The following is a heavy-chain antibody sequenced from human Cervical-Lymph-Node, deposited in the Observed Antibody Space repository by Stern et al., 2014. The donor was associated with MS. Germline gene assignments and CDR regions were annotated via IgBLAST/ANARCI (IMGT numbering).Heavy chain of an antibody. D-gene: IGHD1-1*01. Sequence: VQLVESGGGVVQPGRSLRLSCAASGFTFSSFAMHWVRQAPGKGLEGVAVISHNGATTYYADSVKGRFTISRDNSKDTVFLQMNSLRPEDTAVYYCASRGTPFDVTSINEYWGQGTLVTVSS. CDR1: GFTFSSFA. CDR2: ISHNGATT. V-gene: IGHV3-30-3*01. CDR3: ASRGTPFDVTSINEY. J-gene: IGHJ4*02.